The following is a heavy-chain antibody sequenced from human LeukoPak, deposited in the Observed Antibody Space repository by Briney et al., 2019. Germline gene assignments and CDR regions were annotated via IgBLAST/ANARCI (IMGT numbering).Heavy chain of an antibody. CDR3: ANSPVMYYYDSSGYYPDY. CDR1: GFTFSSYA. J-gene: IGHJ4*02. D-gene: IGHD3-22*01. Sequence: GGSLRLSCAASGFTFSSYAMSRVRQAPGKGLEWVSAISGSGGSTYYADSVKGRFTISRDNSKNTLYLQMNSLRAEDTAVYYCANSPVMYYYDSSGYYPDYWGQGTLVTVSS. CDR2: ISGSGGST. V-gene: IGHV3-23*01.